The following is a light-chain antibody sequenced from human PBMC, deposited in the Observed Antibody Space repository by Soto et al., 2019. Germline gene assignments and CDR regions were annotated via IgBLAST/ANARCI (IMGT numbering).Light chain of an antibody. V-gene: IGKV1-33*01. CDR3: QQYNNYPLT. J-gene: IGKJ4*01. Sequence: DIQMTQSPSSLSASPGDRATLTCQASQNISNYLNWYQQKPGKAPKLLIYDASNWETGVPSRFSGSGSGTEFTLTISSLQPEDFATYYCQQYNNYPLTFGGGTKVDI. CDR2: DAS. CDR1: QNISNY.